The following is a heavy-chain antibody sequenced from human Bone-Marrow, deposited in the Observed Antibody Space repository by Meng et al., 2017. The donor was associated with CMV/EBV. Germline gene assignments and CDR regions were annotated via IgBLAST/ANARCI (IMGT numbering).Heavy chain of an antibody. CDR3: AREISGWNQVLPSYYYYGMDV. D-gene: IGHD1-14*01. CDR2: ISAYNGNT. Sequence: ASVKVSCKASGYTFTSYGISWVRQAPGQGLEWMGWISAYNGNTNYAQKLQGRVTMTTDTSTSTAYMELRSLRSDDTAVYYCAREISGWNQVLPSYYYYGMDVWGQGTTVTVSS. J-gene: IGHJ6*02. V-gene: IGHV1-18*01. CDR1: GYTFTSYG.